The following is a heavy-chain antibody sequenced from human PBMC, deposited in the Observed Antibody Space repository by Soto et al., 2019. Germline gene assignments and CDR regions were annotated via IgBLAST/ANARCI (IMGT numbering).Heavy chain of an antibody. CDR2: IYWDADN. CDR3: AHRPGSGSYPNYFDY. V-gene: IGHV2-5*02. Sequence: QITLKESGPTLVKPTQTLTLTCTFSGFSLNTRGVGVGWIRQPPGKALEWLALIYWDADNRYSPSLKSRLTIXXDXSXXQVVLTMTNMDPVDTATYYCAHRPGSGSYPNYFDYWGQGTLVTVSS. J-gene: IGHJ4*02. CDR1: GFSLNTRGVG. D-gene: IGHD3-10*01.